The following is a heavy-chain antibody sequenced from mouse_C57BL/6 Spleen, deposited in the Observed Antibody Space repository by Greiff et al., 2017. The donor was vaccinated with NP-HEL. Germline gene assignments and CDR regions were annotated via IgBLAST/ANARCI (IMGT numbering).Heavy chain of an antibody. CDR3: ARNYDGYYYAMDY. CDR2: IYPGDGDT. V-gene: IGHV1-80*01. J-gene: IGHJ4*01. D-gene: IGHD2-3*01. CDR1: GYAFSSYW. Sequence: VKLMESGAELVKPGASVKISCKASGYAFSSYWMNWVKQRPGKGLEWIGQIYPGDGDTNYNGKFKGKATLTADKSSSTAYMQLSSLTSEDSAVYFCARNYDGYYYAMDYWGQGTSVTVSS.